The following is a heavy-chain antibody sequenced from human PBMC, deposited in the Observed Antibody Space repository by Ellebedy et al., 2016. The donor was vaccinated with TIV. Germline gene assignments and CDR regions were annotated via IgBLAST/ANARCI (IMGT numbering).Heavy chain of an antibody. Sequence: AASVKVSCKASGYTFGGFLMHWARQAPGQGFEWMGLINPTRGGTTYAQTFQDRLTLTRDTSTTTVYMELASLRSEDTAVYFCAREPNYGAHSASAPDLWGQGTLVTVSS. CDR2: INPTRGGT. D-gene: IGHD4-17*01. CDR3: AREPNYGAHSASAPDL. V-gene: IGHV1-46*01. J-gene: IGHJ5*02. CDR1: GYTFGGFL.